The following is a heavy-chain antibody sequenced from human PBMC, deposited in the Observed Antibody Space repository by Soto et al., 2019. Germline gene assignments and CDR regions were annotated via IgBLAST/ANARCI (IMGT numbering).Heavy chain of an antibody. J-gene: IGHJ6*02. V-gene: IGHV4-39*01. CDR2: IYYSGST. Sequence: SETLSLTCTVSGGSISSSSYYWGWIRQPPGKGLEWIGSIYYSGSTYYNPSLKSRVTISVDTSKNQFSLKLSSVTAADTAVYYCVLPVRNYYYGMDVWGQGTTVTVSS. CDR1: GGSISSSSYY. CDR3: VLPVRNYYYGMDV. D-gene: IGHD4-17*01.